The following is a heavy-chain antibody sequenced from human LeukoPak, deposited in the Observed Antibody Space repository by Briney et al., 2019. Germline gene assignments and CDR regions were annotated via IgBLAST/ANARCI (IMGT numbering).Heavy chain of an antibody. Sequence: GGSLRLSCEVSGFTSSRYWMHWVRQAPGKGLECVAKVSGDRRRTDYAESANGRFAVSRDDARNSLHLDMSSLRADDTAMYYCVRGTFDWKGVDFWGQGSLVTVSS. D-gene: IGHD1-1*01. CDR3: VRGTFDWKGVDF. CDR1: GFTSSRYW. CDR2: VSGDRRRT. V-gene: IGHV3-7*01. J-gene: IGHJ4*02.